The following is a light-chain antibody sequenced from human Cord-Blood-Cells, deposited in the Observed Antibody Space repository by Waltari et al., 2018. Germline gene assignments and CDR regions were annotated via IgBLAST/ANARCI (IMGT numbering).Light chain of an antibody. Sequence: QSALTQPASVSGSPGQSITISCTGTSSDVGGYNYVSWYQQHPGKAPKLMIYEVSNRPSGGSNRCSVSKSGNTASLTISGLQAEDEADYYCSSYTSSSNVVFGGGTKLTVL. J-gene: IGLJ2*01. CDR1: SSDVGGYNY. CDR2: EVS. V-gene: IGLV2-14*01. CDR3: SSYTSSSNVV.